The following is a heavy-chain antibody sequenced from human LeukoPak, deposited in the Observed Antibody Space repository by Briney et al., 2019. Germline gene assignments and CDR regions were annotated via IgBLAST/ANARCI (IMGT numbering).Heavy chain of an antibody. Sequence: SETLSLTCTVSGGSISSSSYYWGWIRQPPGKGLEWIGSIYYSGSTYYNPSLKSRVTISVDTSKNQFSLKLSSVTAADTAVYYCARGGEYYYDSSGYYYGFGSFDYWGQGTLVTVSS. CDR2: IYYSGST. V-gene: IGHV4-39*01. J-gene: IGHJ4*02. CDR3: ARGGEYYYDSSGYYYGFGSFDY. CDR1: GGSISSSSYY. D-gene: IGHD3-22*01.